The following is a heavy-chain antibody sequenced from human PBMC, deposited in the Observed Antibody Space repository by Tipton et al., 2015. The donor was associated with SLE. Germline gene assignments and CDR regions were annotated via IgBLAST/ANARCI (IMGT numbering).Heavy chain of an antibody. J-gene: IGHJ6*03. CDR1: GFTFSSYG. CDR3: AREGVGATLAFNYYMDV. Sequence: SLRLSCAASGFTFSSYGMHWVRQAPGKGPEWVAFIRYDGSNKYYADSVKGRFTISRDNSKNTLYLQMNSLRAEDTAVYYCAREGVGATLAFNYYMDVWGKGTTVTVSS. D-gene: IGHD1-26*01. CDR2: IRYDGSNK. V-gene: IGHV3-30*02.